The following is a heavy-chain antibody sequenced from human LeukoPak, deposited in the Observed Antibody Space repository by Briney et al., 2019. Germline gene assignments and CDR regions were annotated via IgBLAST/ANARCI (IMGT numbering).Heavy chain of an antibody. Sequence: PGGSLRLSCVASGFTFSDSAIHWVRQPSRKGLQWLDHMDKETNLYATALAASVKVRFTVSRDDSKNTAYLHMNSLKTEDTALYYCTRDSGTYNWFDPWGQGTLVTVSS. CDR1: GFTFSDSA. D-gene: IGHD1-26*01. CDR2: MDKETNLYAT. J-gene: IGHJ5*02. CDR3: TRDSGTYNWFDP. V-gene: IGHV3-73*01.